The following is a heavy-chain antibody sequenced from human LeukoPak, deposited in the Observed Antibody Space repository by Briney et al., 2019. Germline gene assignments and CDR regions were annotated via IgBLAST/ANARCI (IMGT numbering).Heavy chain of an antibody. J-gene: IGHJ4*02. D-gene: IGHD2-15*01. CDR3: ARDIPCSGGSCSFY. CDR1: GFTFSDYY. Sequence: PGGSLRLSCAASGFTFSDYYMSWIRQAPGKGLEWVSYISSGSTIYYADSVKGRFTISGDNAKNSLYLQMNSLRAEDTAVYYCARDIPCSGGSCSFYWGQGTLVTVSS. CDR2: ISSGSTI. V-gene: IGHV3-11*04.